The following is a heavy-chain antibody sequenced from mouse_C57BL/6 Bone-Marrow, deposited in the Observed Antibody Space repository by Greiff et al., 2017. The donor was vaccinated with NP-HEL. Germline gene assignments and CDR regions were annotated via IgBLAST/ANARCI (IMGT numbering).Heavy chain of an antibody. J-gene: IGHJ2*01. Sequence: QVQLQQPGAELVRPGSSVKLSCKASGYTFTSYWMDWVKQRPGQGLEWIGNIYPSDSETHYNQKFKDKATLTVDKSSSTAYMQLSSLTSEDSAVYYCARAWLLRDYFDYWGQGTTLTVSS. CDR1: GYTFTSYW. V-gene: IGHV1-61*01. CDR2: IYPSDSET. CDR3: ARAWLLRDYFDY. D-gene: IGHD2-3*01.